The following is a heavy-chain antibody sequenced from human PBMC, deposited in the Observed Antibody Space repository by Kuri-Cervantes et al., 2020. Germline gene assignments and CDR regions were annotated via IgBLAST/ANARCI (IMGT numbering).Heavy chain of an antibody. Sequence: GGSLRLSCAASGFTFSSYAMHWVRQAPGKGLEWVAVISYDGSNKYYADSVKGRFTISRDNSKNTLYLQMNSLRAEDTAVYYCARSLGIAARRGANYWAQGTLVTVSS. CDR3: ARSLGIAARRGANY. V-gene: IGHV3-30-3*01. J-gene: IGHJ4*02. CDR1: GFTFSSYA. CDR2: ISYDGSNK. D-gene: IGHD6-6*01.